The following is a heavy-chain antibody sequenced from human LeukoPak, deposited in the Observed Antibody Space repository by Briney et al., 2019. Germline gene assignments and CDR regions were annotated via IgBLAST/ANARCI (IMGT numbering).Heavy chain of an antibody. CDR3: VRARGNWVVDY. J-gene: IGHJ4*02. V-gene: IGHV4-39*07. Sequence: SETLSLTCTVSGGSISSSGYYWGWIRQPPGKELEWIGSIGSGGNTYHKLSLRSRVTISADTSKNQFSLRLNSATAADTVVYYCVRARGNWVVDYWGQGTLVTVSS. CDR2: IGSGGNT. CDR1: GGSISSSGYY. D-gene: IGHD7-27*01.